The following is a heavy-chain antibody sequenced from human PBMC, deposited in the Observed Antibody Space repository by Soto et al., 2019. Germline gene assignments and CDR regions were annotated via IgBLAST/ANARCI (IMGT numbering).Heavy chain of an antibody. V-gene: IGHV1-2*02. CDR2: INPKDGGT. J-gene: IGHJ4*02. Sequence: GASVKVSCKASGYRFNDYYIHWVRQAPRQGPEWMGWINPKDGGTKYAQKFQGRVTMTRDTFITTAYMEMSGLRSDDTAVYFCARDLNPYYGPGSLNGYFDYWGQGSLVTVSS. CDR1: GYRFNDYY. D-gene: IGHD3-10*01. CDR3: ARDLNPYYGPGSLNGYFDY.